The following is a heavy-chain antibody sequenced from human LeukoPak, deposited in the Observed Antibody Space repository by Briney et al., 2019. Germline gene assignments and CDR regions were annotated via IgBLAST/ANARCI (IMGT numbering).Heavy chain of an antibody. J-gene: IGHJ6*02. CDR1: GYTFTSYY. CDR3: ARDQMEMATILGFYYYYGMDV. Sequence: ASVKVSCKASGYTFTSYYMHWVRQAPGQGLEWMGIINPSGGSTSYAQKFQGRVTMTRDTSTSTVYMELSSLRSEDTAVYYCARDQMEMATILGFYYYYGMDVWGQGTTVTVSS. D-gene: IGHD5-24*01. V-gene: IGHV1-46*01. CDR2: INPSGGST.